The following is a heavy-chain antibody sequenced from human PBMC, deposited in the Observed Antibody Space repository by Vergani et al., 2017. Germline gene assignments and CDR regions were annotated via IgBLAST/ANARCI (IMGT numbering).Heavy chain of an antibody. D-gene: IGHD4-17*01. V-gene: IGHV3-9*01. CDR2: ISWNSGSI. CDR1: GFTFDDYA. Sequence: EVQLVESGGGLVQPGRSLRLSCAASGFTFDDYAMHWVRQAPGKGLEWVSGISWNSGSIGYADSVKGRFTISRDNAKNSLYLQMNSLRAEDTALYYCAKGDYGDYVRAYYFDYWGQGTRVTVSS. J-gene: IGHJ4*02. CDR3: AKGDYGDYVRAYYFDY.